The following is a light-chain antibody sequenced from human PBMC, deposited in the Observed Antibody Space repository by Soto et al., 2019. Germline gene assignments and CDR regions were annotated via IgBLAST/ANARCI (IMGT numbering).Light chain of an antibody. V-gene: IGLV2-11*01. J-gene: IGLJ1*01. CDR2: DVS. CDR1: SSDVGGYNY. CDR3: SSYSGSTAFYV. Sequence: QSVLTQPRSVSGSPGQSVTISCTGTSSDVGGYNYVSWYQQHPGKAPKLMIYDVSKRPSGVPDRFSGSKSGNTASLTISGLQAEDEADYHCSSYSGSTAFYVFGTGTKVTVL.